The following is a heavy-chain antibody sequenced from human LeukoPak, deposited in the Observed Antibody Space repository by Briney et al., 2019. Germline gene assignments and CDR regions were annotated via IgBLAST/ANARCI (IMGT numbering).Heavy chain of an antibody. CDR1: GGSISSHY. D-gene: IGHD6-13*01. V-gene: IGHV4-4*07. CDR3: ARGTYDVAAAGTGYYFDY. J-gene: IGHJ4*02. Sequence: PSETLSLTCTVSGGSISSHYWSWIRQPAGKGLEWIGRIYTSGSTNYNPSLKSRVTMSVDTSKNQFSLKLSSVTAADTAVYYCARGTYDVAAAGTGYYFDYWGQGTLVTVSS. CDR2: IYTSGST.